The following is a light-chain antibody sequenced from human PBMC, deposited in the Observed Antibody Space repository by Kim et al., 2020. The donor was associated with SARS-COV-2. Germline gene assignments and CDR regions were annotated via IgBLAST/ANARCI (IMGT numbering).Light chain of an antibody. CDR2: QNS. V-gene: IGLV3-1*01. Sequence: ATPKQTASTSCSEDKLGDNDAWCYQQQPDHPAVVIIYQNSQRPSGIPGRFAGYTSENAAPLTISVAEAMDEADYCCQAGDSSTVVFGGGTQLTVL. CDR1: KLGDND. J-gene: IGLJ2*01. CDR3: QAGDSSTVV.